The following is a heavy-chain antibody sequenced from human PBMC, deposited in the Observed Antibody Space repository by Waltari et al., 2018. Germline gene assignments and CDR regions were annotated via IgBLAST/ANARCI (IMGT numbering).Heavy chain of an antibody. CDR2: IEQDGSEK. CDR1: GFSFSNYW. CDR3: AGGSGWLPDS. Sequence: EVHLVESGGGLVQPGGSLRLSCAASGFSFSNYWMNWVRQAPEKGLEWVANIEQDGSEKNYVDSVKGRFTSSRDNAKSSVYLQMNSLRAEDTAVYYCAGGSGWLPDSWGQGTLVTVSS. D-gene: IGHD6-19*01. J-gene: IGHJ4*02. V-gene: IGHV3-7*04.